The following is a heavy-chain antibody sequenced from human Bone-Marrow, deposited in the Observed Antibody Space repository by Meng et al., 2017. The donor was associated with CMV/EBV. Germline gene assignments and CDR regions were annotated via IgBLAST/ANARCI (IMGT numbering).Heavy chain of an antibody. CDR3: AKADCGRSGCKLIDY. V-gene: IGHV3-30*02. CDR1: GFGFSTYG. CDR2: IRYDADDK. J-gene: IGHJ4*02. D-gene: IGHD6-19*01. Sequence: GESLKISCAASGFGFSTYGMHWVRQAPGKGLEWLAFIRYDADDKSYAASVKGRFTISRDNSKNTLFLQMNSLRAEDTAVYYCAKADCGRSGCKLIDYWGQGTRVTVSS.